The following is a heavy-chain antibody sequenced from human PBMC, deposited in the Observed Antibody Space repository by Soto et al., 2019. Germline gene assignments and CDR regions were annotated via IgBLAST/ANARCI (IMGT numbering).Heavy chain of an antibody. J-gene: IGHJ1*01. V-gene: IGHV3-23*01. CDR2: IRTTGTST. CDR3: AKGGDVWGSYHGGFQQ. D-gene: IGHD3-16*02. CDR1: GVTFSNSA. Sequence: EVQLLESGGGLVQPGGSLRLSCAASGVTFSNSAMSWVRQAPGKGLEWVSVIRTTGTSTYYADSVKGRFTVSRDNSYNTVFLQMNSLRPHDTAVYYCAKGGDVWGSYHGGFQQWGQGTLVIVSS.